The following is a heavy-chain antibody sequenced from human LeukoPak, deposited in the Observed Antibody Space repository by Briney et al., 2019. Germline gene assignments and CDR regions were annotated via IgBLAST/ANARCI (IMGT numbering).Heavy chain of an antibody. J-gene: IGHJ3*02. CDR1: GGSFSGYY. D-gene: IGHD4-17*01. CDR2: INHSGST. Sequence: SETLSLTCAVYGGSFSGYYWSWIRQPPEKGLEWIGEINHSGSTNYNPSLKSRVTISVDTSKNQFSLKLSSVTAADTAVYYCASYDYGDNRYAFDIWGQGTMVTDSS. CDR3: ASYDYGDNRYAFDI. V-gene: IGHV4-34*01.